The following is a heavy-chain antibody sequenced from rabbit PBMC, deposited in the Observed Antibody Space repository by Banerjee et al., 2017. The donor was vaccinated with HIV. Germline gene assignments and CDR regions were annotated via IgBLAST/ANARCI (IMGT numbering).Heavy chain of an antibody. CDR3: ARDLAGVIGWNFNL. D-gene: IGHD4-1*01. CDR2: IYAGSSGSA. V-gene: IGHV1S40*01. J-gene: IGHJ4*01. Sequence: WVRQAPGKGLEWIGTIYAGSSGSAYYASWVNGRFTISKTSSTTVTLQMTSLTAADTATYFCARDLAGVIGWNFNLWGQGTLVTVS.